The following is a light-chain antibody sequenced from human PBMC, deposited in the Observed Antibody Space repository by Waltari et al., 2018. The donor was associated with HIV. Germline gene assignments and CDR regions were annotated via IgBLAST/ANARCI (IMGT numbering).Light chain of an antibody. V-gene: IGLV2-23*02. CDR2: DVS. CDR1: SSDAGGYNF. CDR3: CSYAGSSTWV. Sequence: QSALPQPASVSGSPGQSIPISCTGTSSDAGGYNFVSWYQQHPGKAPNLMIYDVSKRPSGVSNRFSGSKSGNTASLTISGLQAEDEADYYCCSYAGSSTWVFGGGTKLTVL. J-gene: IGLJ3*02.